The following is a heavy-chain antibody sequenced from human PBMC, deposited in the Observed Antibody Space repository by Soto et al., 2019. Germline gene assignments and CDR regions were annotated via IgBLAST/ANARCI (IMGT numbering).Heavy chain of an antibody. D-gene: IGHD2-21*02. Sequence: GGSLRLSCAASGFTFSTYTFHWVRQAPGQGLECVALISSDGNNKFYADSVRGRFTISRDNSKNTLSLQMNSLRTEDTAVYYCARARSPTAMVTALLGYWGQGTRVTVAS. CDR2: ISSDGNNK. CDR3: ARARSPTAMVTALLGY. CDR1: GFTFSTYT. J-gene: IGHJ4*02. V-gene: IGHV3-30-3*01.